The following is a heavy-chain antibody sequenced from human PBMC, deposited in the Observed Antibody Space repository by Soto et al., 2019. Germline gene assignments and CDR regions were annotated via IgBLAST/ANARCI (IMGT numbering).Heavy chain of an antibody. CDR2: IYYSGST. CDR3: AGNDRGYCITTSCYVFAP. J-gene: IGHJ5*02. V-gene: IGHV4-61*01. Sequence: QVQLQESGPGLVKPSETLSLTCTVTGGSVSSGSYYWSWIRQPPGKGLEWIGYIYYSGSTNYNPPLKSRVTISVDTSKNQFSLKLSSVTAADTAVYYCAGNDRGYCITTSCYVFAPWGQGTLVTVSS. D-gene: IGHD2-2*03. CDR1: GGSVSSGSYY.